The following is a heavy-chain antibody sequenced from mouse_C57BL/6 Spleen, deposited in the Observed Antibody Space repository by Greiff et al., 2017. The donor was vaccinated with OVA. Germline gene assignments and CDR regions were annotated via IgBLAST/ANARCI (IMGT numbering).Heavy chain of an antibody. CDR3: ARGDGYPCYAMDY. J-gene: IGHJ4*01. CDR2: IYPRDGST. D-gene: IGHD2-3*01. Sequence: QVQLQQSGPELVKPGASVKLSCKASGYTFTNYDINWVKQRPGQGLEWIGWIYPRDGSTKYNEKFKGKATLTVDTSSSTAFMELHSLTSEDSAVYFCARGDGYPCYAMDYWGKGTSVTFAS. CDR1: GYTFTNYD. V-gene: IGHV1-85*01.